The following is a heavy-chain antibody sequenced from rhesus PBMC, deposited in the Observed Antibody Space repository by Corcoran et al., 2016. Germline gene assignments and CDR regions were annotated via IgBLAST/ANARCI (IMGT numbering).Heavy chain of an antibody. Sequence: QRQLQESGPGLVKPSETLSLTCPVSGVSISSNYWRWLRQPPGKGLEWIGRISGSDRSTDYNPSLTSRVTISTDTSKKQFSLKLSSVTAADTAVYYCATSVYTGRYFDIWGPGTPVTISS. J-gene: IGHJ2*01. V-gene: IGHV4-173*01. CDR2: ISGSDRST. CDR3: ATSVYTGRYFDI. D-gene: IGHD5-24*01. CDR1: GVSISSNY.